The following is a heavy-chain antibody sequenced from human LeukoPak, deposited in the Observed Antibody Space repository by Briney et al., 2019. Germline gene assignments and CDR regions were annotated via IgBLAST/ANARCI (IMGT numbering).Heavy chain of an antibody. CDR2: INPRDRST. CDR1: EYTFVNHF. J-gene: IGHJ6*04. V-gene: IGHV1-46*01. Sequence: ASVNLSCKASEYTFVNHFIHWVRQAPGQGLEWMGTINPRDRSTSYAEKFKGRLTITSDTATSTVYMDLSNLRSEDTAVYYCARGRASFEKRVSYYFGLDLWGKGTTVTSPQ. D-gene: IGHD4-23*01. CDR3: ARGRASFEKRVSYYFGLDL.